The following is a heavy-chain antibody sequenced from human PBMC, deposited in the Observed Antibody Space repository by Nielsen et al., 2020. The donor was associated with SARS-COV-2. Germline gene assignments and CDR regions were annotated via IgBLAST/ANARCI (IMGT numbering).Heavy chain of an antibody. CDR1: GFTFSSYG. CDR3: AKDAYYYGSGSQNLGGTYIYYYYYGMDV. J-gene: IGHJ6*02. CDR2: ISYDGSNK. V-gene: IGHV3-30*18. D-gene: IGHD3-10*01. Sequence: LSLTCAASGFTFSSYGMHWVRQAPGKGLEWVAVISYDGSNKYYADSVKGRFTISRDNSKNTLYLQMNSLRAEDTAVYYCAKDAYYYGSGSQNLGGTYIYYYYYGMDVWGQGTTVTVSS.